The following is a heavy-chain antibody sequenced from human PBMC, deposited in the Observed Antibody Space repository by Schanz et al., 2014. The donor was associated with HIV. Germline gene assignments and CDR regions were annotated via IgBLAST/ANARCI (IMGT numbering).Heavy chain of an antibody. J-gene: IGHJ2*01. D-gene: IGHD6-6*01. CDR2: IMPSFGTA. CDR3: ARSETIAARPVWYFDL. V-gene: IGHV1-69*01. CDR1: GGPFSSHA. Sequence: QLQLAQSGAEVKKPGSSVKLSCEASGGPFSSHALSWVRQAPGQGLEWMGAIMPSFGTASYAQKFQGRVTIIADESTSTVYMQLSSLRSEDTAVYYCARSETIAARPVWYFDLWGRGTLVTVS.